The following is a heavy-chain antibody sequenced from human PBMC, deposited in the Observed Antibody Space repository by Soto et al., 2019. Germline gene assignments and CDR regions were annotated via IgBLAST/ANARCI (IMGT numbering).Heavy chain of an antibody. CDR2: IYYSGST. D-gene: IGHD3-10*01. V-gene: IGHV4-39*01. CDR3: ARLSGSYYYGMDV. Sequence: QLQLQESGPGLVKPSETLSLTCTVSGGSISSSSYYWGWIRQPPGKGLEWIGSIYYSGSTYYNPSLKSRVIISVDTSKNQFSLKLSSVTAADTAVYYCARLSGSYYYGMDVWGQGTTVTVSS. J-gene: IGHJ6*02. CDR1: GGSISSSSYY.